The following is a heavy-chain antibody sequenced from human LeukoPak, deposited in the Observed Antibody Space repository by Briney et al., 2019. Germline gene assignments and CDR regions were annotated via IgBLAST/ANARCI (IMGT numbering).Heavy chain of an antibody. V-gene: IGHV3-7*01. CDR1: GFIFNSYW. Sequence: GGSLRLSCAASGFIFNSYWMSWVRQAPGKGLEWVANIKQDGSEKSYVDPVKGRFTISRDNAKNSLYLQMNSLRAEDTAAYYCARDRFREVYYYGGSAPTSPDYWGQGTLVTVSS. CDR2: IKQDGSEK. J-gene: IGHJ4*02. CDR3: ARDRFREVYYYGGSAPTSPDY. D-gene: IGHD3-22*01.